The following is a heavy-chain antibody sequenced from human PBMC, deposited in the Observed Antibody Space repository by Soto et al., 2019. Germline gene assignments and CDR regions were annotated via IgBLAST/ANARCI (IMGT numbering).Heavy chain of an antibody. V-gene: IGHV4-31*03. D-gene: IGHD3-10*01. CDR1: GGSISSGGYS. CDR3: ARDKYSYGSGKDGMDV. CDR2: IYYSGTT. Sequence: SETLSLTCTVFGGSISSGGYSWSWFRQHPGKGLEWIGYIYYSGTTYYNPSLKSRLTISVDTSKNQFSLKLRSVTAADTAVYYCARDKYSYGSGKDGMDVWGQGTTVTVSS. J-gene: IGHJ6*02.